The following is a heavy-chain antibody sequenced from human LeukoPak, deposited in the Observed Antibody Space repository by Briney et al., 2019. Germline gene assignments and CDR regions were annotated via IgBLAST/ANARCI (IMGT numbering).Heavy chain of an antibody. CDR1: GFTFSSYE. CDR3: AREVSGWFDP. J-gene: IGHJ5*02. V-gene: IGHV3-48*03. Sequence: GGSLRLSCAASGFTFSSYEMNWVRQVPGKGLEWVSYISSSGSTIYYADSVKGRFTISRDNAKNSLYLQMNSLRAEDTAVYYCAREVSGWFDPWGQGTLVTVSS. CDR2: ISSSGSTI.